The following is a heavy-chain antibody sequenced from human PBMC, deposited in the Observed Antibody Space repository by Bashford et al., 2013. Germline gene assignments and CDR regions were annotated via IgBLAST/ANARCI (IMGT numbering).Heavy chain of an antibody. CDR2: ISGSGGST. Sequence: GSLRLSCAASGFTFSSYAMSWVRQAPGKGLEWVSAISGSGGSTYYADSVKGRFTISRDNSKNTLYLQMNSLRAEDTAVYYCAKVPYYYDSSGYSYWGQGTLVTVSS. D-gene: IGHD3-22*01. J-gene: IGHJ4*02. CDR1: GFTFSSYA. V-gene: IGHV3-23*01. CDR3: AKVPYYYDSSGYSY.